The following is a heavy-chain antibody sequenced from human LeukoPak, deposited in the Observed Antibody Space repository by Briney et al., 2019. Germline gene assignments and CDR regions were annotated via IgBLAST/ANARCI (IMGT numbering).Heavy chain of an antibody. D-gene: IGHD3-22*01. J-gene: IGHJ6*03. V-gene: IGHV3-74*01. CDR2: INSDGSST. Sequence: PGGSLRLSCAASGFTFSSYWMHWVRQAPGKGLVWVSRINSDGSSTSYADSVKGRFTISRDNAKNTLYLQMNSLRAEDTAVYYCARASSSGYYYYYYYYMDVWGKGTTVTVSS. CDR3: ARASSSGYYYYYYYYMDV. CDR1: GFTFSSYW.